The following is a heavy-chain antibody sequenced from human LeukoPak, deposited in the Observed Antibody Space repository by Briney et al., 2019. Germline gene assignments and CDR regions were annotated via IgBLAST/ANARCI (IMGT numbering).Heavy chain of an antibody. J-gene: IGHJ5*02. Sequence: ASVKVSCKASGYTITSYGISWVRQAPGQGLEWMGWISVYNGITNYAQKLQGRVTMTTDTSTNTAYMELRSLRSDDTAVYYCARRVWGGSRCPTGVDPWGPGTLVTVS. CDR3: ARRVWGGSRCPTGVDP. D-gene: IGHD3-16*01. V-gene: IGHV1-18*01. CDR1: GYTITSYG. CDR2: ISVYNGIT.